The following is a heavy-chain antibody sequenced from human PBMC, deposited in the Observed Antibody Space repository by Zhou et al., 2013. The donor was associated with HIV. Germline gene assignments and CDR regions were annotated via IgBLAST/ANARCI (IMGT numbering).Heavy chain of an antibody. Sequence: QVQLMQSGGEVKRPGASVKVSCKASGYTLTGFGLSWVRQAPGQGLEWMGGIIPMFGTVNYAQKFQDRLTITTDEYTSTTYMELSSLRFDDTAIYYCARLVLAYYFESSGYYLDYWGRGNPWSPSPQ. V-gene: IGHV1-69*05. CDR2: IIPMFGTV. CDR3: ARLVLAYYFESSGYYLDY. D-gene: IGHD3-22*01. J-gene: IGHJ4*02. CDR1: GYTLTGFG.